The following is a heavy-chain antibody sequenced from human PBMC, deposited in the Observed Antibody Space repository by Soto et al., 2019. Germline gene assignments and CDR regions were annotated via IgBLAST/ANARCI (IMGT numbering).Heavy chain of an antibody. CDR3: ARGLYYYDNSGYLPFDY. CDR2: ISGGGST. Sequence: GGSLRLSCAASGFTFSSNAMSWVRQAPGKGLEWVSVISGGGSTNYADSVKGRFSISRDNSKNTLYLQMNSLRAEDTAVYYCARGLYYYDNSGYLPFDYWGQGTLVTVSS. V-gene: IGHV3-23*01. D-gene: IGHD3-22*01. J-gene: IGHJ4*02. CDR1: GFTFSSNA.